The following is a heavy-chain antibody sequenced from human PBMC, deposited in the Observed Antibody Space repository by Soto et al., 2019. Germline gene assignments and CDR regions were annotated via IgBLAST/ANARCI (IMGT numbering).Heavy chain of an antibody. J-gene: IGHJ6*02. V-gene: IGHV3-33*01. D-gene: IGHD2-15*01. Sequence: QVQLVESGGGVVQPGRSLRLSCAASGFTFSSYGMYWVRQAPGKGLEWVTVIWYDGSNKYYADSVKGRFTISRDNSKNXXYLQMNTLRAEDTAVYYCARMGPVGVAANYYGMDIWGQGTTVTVSS. CDR2: IWYDGSNK. CDR3: ARMGPVGVAANYYGMDI. CDR1: GFTFSSYG.